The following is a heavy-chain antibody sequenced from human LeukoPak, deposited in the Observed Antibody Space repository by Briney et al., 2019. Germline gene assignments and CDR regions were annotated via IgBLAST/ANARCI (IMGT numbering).Heavy chain of an antibody. D-gene: IGHD5-12*01. CDR1: GGTFSSYA. J-gene: IGHJ5*02. CDR2: INPSGGST. V-gene: IGHV1-46*01. CDR3: ARDRGFDSGYDYWFDP. Sequence: GSSVKVSCKASGGTFSSYAISWVRQAPGQGLEWMGIINPSGGSTSYAQKFQGRVTMTRDTSTSTVYMELSSLRSEDTAVYYCARDRGFDSGYDYWFDPWGQGTLVTVSS.